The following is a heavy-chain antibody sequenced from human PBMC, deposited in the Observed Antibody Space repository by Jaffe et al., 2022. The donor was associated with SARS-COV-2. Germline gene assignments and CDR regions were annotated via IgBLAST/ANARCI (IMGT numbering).Heavy chain of an antibody. J-gene: IGHJ5*02. D-gene: IGHD3-10*01. CDR2: INHSGST. V-gene: IGHV4-34*01. CDR1: GGSFSGYY. CDR3: ARVKPPLYGSGRKDNWFDP. Sequence: QVQLQQWGAGLLKPSETLSLTCAVYGGSFSGYYWSWIRQPPGKGLEWIGEINHSGSTNYNPSLKSRVTISVDTSKNQFSLKLSSVTAADTAVYYCARVKPPLYGSGRKDNWFDPWGQGTLVTVSS.